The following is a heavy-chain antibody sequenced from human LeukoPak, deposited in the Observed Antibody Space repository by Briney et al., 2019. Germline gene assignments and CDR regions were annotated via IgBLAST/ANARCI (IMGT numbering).Heavy chain of an antibody. CDR3: ARLDRFGTNYYYMDV. Sequence: SETLSLTCTVSGGSISSYYWSWIRQPPGKGLEWIGYIYTSGSTNYNPSLKSRVTISVDTSKNQFFLKVSSVTAADTAVYYCARLDRFGTNYYYMDVWGKGTTVTVSS. V-gene: IGHV4-4*09. J-gene: IGHJ6*03. D-gene: IGHD3-10*01. CDR2: IYTSGST. CDR1: GGSISSYY.